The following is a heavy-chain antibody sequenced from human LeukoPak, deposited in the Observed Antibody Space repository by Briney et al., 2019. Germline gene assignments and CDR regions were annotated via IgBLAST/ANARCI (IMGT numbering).Heavy chain of an antibody. CDR1: GGSISSDY. CDR3: ARQEDWRDWAGSTGFDP. D-gene: IGHD2-21*02. CDR2: IYYTGNT. J-gene: IGHJ5*02. V-gene: IGHV4-59*08. Sequence: SETLSLTCTVSGGSISSDYWNWIRQPLGKGLEWIGHIYYTGNTDYNPSLRSRVTISVDTSKSQFSPKLSSVTAADTAVYYCARQEDWRDWAGSTGFDPWGQGTLVTVSS.